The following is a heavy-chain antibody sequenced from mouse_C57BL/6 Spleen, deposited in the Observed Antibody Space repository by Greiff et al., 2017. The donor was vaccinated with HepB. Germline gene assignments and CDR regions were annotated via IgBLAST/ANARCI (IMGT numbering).Heavy chain of an antibody. CDR2: IYPGDGDT. Sequence: QVQLKESGPELVKPGASVKISCKASGYAFSSSWMNWVKQRPGKGLEWIGRIYPGDGDTNYNGKFKGKATLTADKSSSTAYMQLSSLTSEDSAVYFCARPPLWLRGGYYLDYWGQGTTLTVSS. V-gene: IGHV1-82*01. CDR3: ARPPLWLRGGYYLDY. CDR1: GYAFSSSW. D-gene: IGHD2-2*01. J-gene: IGHJ2*01.